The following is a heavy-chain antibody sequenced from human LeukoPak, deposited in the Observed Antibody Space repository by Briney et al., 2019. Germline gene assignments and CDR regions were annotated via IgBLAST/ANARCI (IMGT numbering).Heavy chain of an antibody. D-gene: IGHD3-10*01. CDR3: ARVRDPDYYYYMDV. J-gene: IGHJ6*03. CDR2: IYSGGST. V-gene: IGHV3-53*01. CDR1: GFTVSSNY. Sequence: GGSLRLSCAASGFTVSSNYMSWVRQAPGKGLEWVSVIYSGGSTYYADSVKGRFTISRDNSKNTLYLQMNSLRAEDTAVYYCARVRDPDYYYYMDVWGKGTTVTISS.